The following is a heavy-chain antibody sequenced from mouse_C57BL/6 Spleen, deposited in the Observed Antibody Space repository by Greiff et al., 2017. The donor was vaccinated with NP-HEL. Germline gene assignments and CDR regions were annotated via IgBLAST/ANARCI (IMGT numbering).Heavy chain of an antibody. Sequence: QVQLQQPGAELVRPGSSVKLSCKASGYTFTSYWMHWVKQRPIQGLEWIGNIDPSDSETPSNQKFKDKATLTVDKSSSTAYMQLSSLTSEDSAVYYCAKASDYGSSHWYFDVWGTGTTVTVSS. CDR1: GYTFTSYW. J-gene: IGHJ1*03. D-gene: IGHD1-1*01. CDR3: AKASDYGSSHWYFDV. V-gene: IGHV1-52*01. CDR2: IDPSDSET.